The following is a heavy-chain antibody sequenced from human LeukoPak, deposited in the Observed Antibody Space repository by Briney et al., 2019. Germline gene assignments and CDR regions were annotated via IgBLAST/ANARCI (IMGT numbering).Heavy chain of an antibody. D-gene: IGHD3-10*01. Sequence: ASVKVSCKASGYTFNSYDINWVRQATGQGLEWMGWMNPNSGNTGYAQQFQGRLSMTTDTSTSTAYMELRSLRSDDTAVYYCARERFGELYVDYWGQGTLVTVSS. V-gene: IGHV1-8*01. CDR3: ARERFGELYVDY. CDR1: GYTFNSYD. J-gene: IGHJ4*02. CDR2: MNPNSGNT.